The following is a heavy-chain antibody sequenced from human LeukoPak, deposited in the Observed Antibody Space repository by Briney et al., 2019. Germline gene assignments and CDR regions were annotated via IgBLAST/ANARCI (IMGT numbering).Heavy chain of an antibody. CDR2: IYYTGST. Sequence: SETLSLTCTVSGGSVSNGNYYWSWLRQPPGKALEWIGYIYYTGSTYYNPSLEGRVTISVDTSRNHFSVKLSSVTAADTAVYYCARETPGAGHFDYWGQGSLVTVSS. J-gene: IGHJ4*02. CDR1: GGSVSNGNYY. CDR3: ARETPGAGHFDY. V-gene: IGHV4-61*03. D-gene: IGHD7-27*01.